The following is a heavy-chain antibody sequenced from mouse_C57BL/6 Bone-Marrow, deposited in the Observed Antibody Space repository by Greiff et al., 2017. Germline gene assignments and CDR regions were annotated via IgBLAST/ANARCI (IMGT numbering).Heavy chain of an antibody. Sequence: QVQLQQPGAELVQPGASVNLSCKASGFTFTSYWMHWVQQRPGRGLEWIGRIDPNSGGTKYNEKFKSKATLTVDNPSSTAYMQLSSLTSEDSAVYYCARITTVVAGAMDYWGKGTSVTVSS. CDR3: ARITTVVAGAMDY. CDR2: IDPNSGGT. CDR1: GFTFTSYW. V-gene: IGHV1-72*01. D-gene: IGHD1-1*01. J-gene: IGHJ4*01.